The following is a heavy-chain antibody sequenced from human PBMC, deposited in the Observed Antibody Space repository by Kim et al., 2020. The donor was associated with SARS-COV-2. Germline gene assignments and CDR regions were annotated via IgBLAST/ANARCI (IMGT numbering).Heavy chain of an antibody. CDR3: ARALIAVFEVVNEAFDY. Sequence: ASVKVSCRTSGYTFSGYYMHWVRQAPGQGLEWMGWINPNTGGTNYAQKFQGKVTMTRDTSMRTAYMELRGLRSDDTAVYYCARALIAVFEVVNEAFDYWGQGTLVTVSS. CDR2: INPNTGGT. J-gene: IGHJ4*02. CDR1: GYTFSGYY. V-gene: IGHV1-2*02. D-gene: IGHD3-3*01.